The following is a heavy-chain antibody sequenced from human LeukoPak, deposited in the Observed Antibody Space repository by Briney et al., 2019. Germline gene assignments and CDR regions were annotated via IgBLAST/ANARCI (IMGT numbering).Heavy chain of an antibody. CDR1: GFTFSSYA. CDR3: AKNEVWWLPDS. J-gene: IGHJ4*02. V-gene: IGHV3-30*04. Sequence: PGRSLRLSCAASGFTFSSYAMHWVRQAPGKGLEWVAVISYDGSNKYYADSVKGRFTISRDNSKNTLYLQMNSLRADDTALYYCAKNEVWWLPDSWGQGTLVTVSS. CDR2: ISYDGSNK. D-gene: IGHD5-12*01.